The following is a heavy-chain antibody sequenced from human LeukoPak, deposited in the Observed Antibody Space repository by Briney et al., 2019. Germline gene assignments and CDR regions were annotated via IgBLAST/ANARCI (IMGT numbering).Heavy chain of an antibody. D-gene: IGHD5-12*01. CDR1: GYSISSGYY. CDR2: IYYSGST. J-gene: IGHJ4*02. CDR3: ARDPGGYSGYGQGFDY. V-gene: IGHV4-61*01. Sequence: SETLSLTCDVSGYSISSGYYWGWIRQPPGKGLEWIGYIYYSGSTNYNPSLKSRVTISVDTSKNQFSLRLSSVTAADTAVYYCARDPGGYSGYGQGFDYWGQGTLVTVSS.